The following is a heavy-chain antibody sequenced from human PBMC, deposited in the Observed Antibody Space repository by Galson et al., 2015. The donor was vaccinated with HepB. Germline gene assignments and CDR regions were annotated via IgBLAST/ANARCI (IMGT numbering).Heavy chain of an antibody. Sequence: SVKVSCKASGYTFTSYDINWVRQATGQGLEWMGWMNPNSGNTGYAQKFQGRVTMTRNTSISTAYMELSSLRSEDTAVYYCARERCSSTSCLGPSNDYWGQGTLVTVSS. V-gene: IGHV1-8*01. J-gene: IGHJ4*02. CDR2: MNPNSGNT. CDR3: ARERCSSTSCLGPSNDY. CDR1: GYTFTSYD. D-gene: IGHD2-2*01.